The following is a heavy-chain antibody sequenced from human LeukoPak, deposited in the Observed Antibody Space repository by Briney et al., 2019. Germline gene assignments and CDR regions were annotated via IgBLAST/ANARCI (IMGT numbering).Heavy chain of an antibody. D-gene: IGHD2-15*01. CDR3: ARDHLGYCSGGSCWPDAFDI. Sequence: SETLSLTCTVSGGSISSYYWSWIRQPPGKGLEWIGYIYYSGSTKYNPSLKSRVTISVDTSRNQFPLKLSSVTAADTAVYYCARDHLGYCSGGSCWPDAFDIWGQGTMVTVSS. V-gene: IGHV4-59*01. J-gene: IGHJ3*02. CDR1: GGSISSYY. CDR2: IYYSGST.